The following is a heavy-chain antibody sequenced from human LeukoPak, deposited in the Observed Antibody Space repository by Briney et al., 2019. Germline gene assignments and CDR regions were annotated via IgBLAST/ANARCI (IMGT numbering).Heavy chain of an antibody. J-gene: IGHJ4*02. CDR1: GYTFTSYE. CDR3: ARGIHSGSSGPYYFDY. D-gene: IGHD1-26*01. V-gene: IGHV1-18*01. Sequence: ASVKVSCKASGYTFTSYEINWVRQAPGQGLEWMGWISAYNGHTNYAQKLQGRVTMTTDTSTTTGYMELRSLRSDDTAVYYCARGIHSGSSGPYYFDYWGQGTLVTVSS. CDR2: ISAYNGHT.